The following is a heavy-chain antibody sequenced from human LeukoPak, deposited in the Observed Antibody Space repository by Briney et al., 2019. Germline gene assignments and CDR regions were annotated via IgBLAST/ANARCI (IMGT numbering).Heavy chain of an antibody. CDR3: ARLRTTIWPLDTFDI. D-gene: IGHD3-3*01. Sequence: SQTLSLTCAISGDSVSSNGAAWHWIRQSPSRGLEWLGRTYYRSKWYSDYAVSVKSRITINPDTSKNQFSLQLNSVTPEDTAVYYCARLRTTIWPLDTFDIWGLGTVVAVPS. CDR1: GDSVSSNGAA. V-gene: IGHV6-1*01. J-gene: IGHJ3*02. CDR2: TYYRSKWYS.